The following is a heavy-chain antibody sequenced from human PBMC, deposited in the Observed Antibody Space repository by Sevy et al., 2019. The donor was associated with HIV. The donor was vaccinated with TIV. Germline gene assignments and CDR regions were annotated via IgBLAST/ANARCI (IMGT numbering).Heavy chain of an antibody. Sequence: GGSLRLSFTVSGFIFSRYSMNWVRQAPGKGLEWISYTSGNSGAIYYPDSVKGRFTVSRDNANNALFLQMSSLKDDDTAVYYCARGPDCGGDCDVGFYYPLDVWGQGTTVTVSS. CDR1: GFIFSRYS. CDR3: ARGPDCGGDCDVGFYYPLDV. J-gene: IGHJ6*02. D-gene: IGHD2-21*02. V-gene: IGHV3-48*02. CDR2: TSGNSGAI.